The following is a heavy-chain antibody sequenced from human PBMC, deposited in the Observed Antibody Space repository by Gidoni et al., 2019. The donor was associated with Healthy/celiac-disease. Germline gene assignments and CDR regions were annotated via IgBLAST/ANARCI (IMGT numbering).Heavy chain of an antibody. CDR1: GFTFSSYS. D-gene: IGHD4-17*01. CDR2: ISSSSSYI. Sequence: EVQLVESGGGLVKPGGSLRLSCAASGFTFSSYSMNWVRPAPGKGLEWVSSISSSSSYIYYADSVKGRFTIARDNAKNSLYLQMNSLRAEDTAVYYCARDADYGWFWGQGTMVTVSS. J-gene: IGHJ3*01. V-gene: IGHV3-21*01. CDR3: ARDADYGWF.